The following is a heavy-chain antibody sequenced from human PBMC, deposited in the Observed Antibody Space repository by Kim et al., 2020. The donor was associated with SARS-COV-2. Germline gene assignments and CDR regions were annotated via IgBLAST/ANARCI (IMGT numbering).Heavy chain of an antibody. CDR3: ARGGGILNWFDP. J-gene: IGHJ5*02. Sequence: NTHPTLKGRVTISVDTSKNQCSLKLSSVTAADTAVYYCARGGGILNWFDPWGQGTLVTVSS. V-gene: IGHV4-59*09. D-gene: IGHD1-26*01.